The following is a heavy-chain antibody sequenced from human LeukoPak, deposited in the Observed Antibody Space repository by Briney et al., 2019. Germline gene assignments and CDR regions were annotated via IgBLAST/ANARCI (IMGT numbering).Heavy chain of an antibody. Sequence: SETLSLTCTVSGGSISSNSYYWGWIRQPPGKGLEWIRSIYYSGSTYYNPSLKSRVTISVDTSKNQFSLKLSSVTAADTAVYYCARHGRYSGYDRAFDIWGQGTMVTVSS. CDR3: ARHGRYSGYDRAFDI. V-gene: IGHV4-39*01. D-gene: IGHD5-12*01. CDR1: GGSISSNSYY. J-gene: IGHJ3*02. CDR2: IYYSGST.